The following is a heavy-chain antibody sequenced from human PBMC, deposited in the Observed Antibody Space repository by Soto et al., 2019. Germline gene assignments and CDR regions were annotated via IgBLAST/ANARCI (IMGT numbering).Heavy chain of an antibody. J-gene: IGHJ6*04. D-gene: IGHD3-16*02. Sequence: QVQLQESGPGLVKPSGTLSLTCAVSGGSISSSNWWSWVRQPPGKGLEWIGEIFHNGNTYSNPSLTGRVTMSVYKSKNQFSLNRNSVTAADTAVYYCASRSYAMDIWGEGTTVTVSS. CDR1: GGSISSSNW. CDR2: IFHNGNT. V-gene: IGHV4-4*02. CDR3: ASRSYAMDI.